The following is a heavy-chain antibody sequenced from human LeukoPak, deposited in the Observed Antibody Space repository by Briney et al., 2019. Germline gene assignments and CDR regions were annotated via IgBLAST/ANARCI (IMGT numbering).Heavy chain of an antibody. V-gene: IGHV3-21*04. CDR2: ISSSSSYI. J-gene: IGHJ4*02. CDR3: ARDQDGYVARGVIKVLDY. D-gene: IGHD3-10*01. CDR1: GFTFSSYS. Sequence: GSLRLSCAASGFTFSSYSMNWVRQAPGKGLEWVSSISSSSSYIYYADSVKGRFTISRDNAKNSLYLQMNSLRAEDTAVYYCARDQDGYVARGVIKVLDYWGQGTLVTVSA.